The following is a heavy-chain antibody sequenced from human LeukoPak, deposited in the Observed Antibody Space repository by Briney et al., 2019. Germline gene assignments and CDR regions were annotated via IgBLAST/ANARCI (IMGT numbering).Heavy chain of an antibody. V-gene: IGHV1-18*01. J-gene: IGHJ4*02. CDR1: GYTFTSYG. CDR2: ISAYNGNT. Sequence: ASVKVSCKASGYTFTSYGISWARQAPGQGLEWMGWISAYNGNTNYAQNLQGRVTMTTDTSTSTAYMELRSLRSDDTAMYYCARDPLAYCGGDCYPGFDYWGQGTLVTVPS. CDR3: ARDPLAYCGGDCYPGFDY. D-gene: IGHD2-21*02.